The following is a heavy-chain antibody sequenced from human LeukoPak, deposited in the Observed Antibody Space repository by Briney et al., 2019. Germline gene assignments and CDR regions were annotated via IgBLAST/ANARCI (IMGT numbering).Heavy chain of an antibody. J-gene: IGHJ3*02. CDR1: GFTFSSYA. D-gene: IGHD2-15*01. V-gene: IGHV3-23*01. CDR3: AKLQKSFAVVVAATSSAFDI. Sequence: GGSLRLSCAASGFTFSSYAMSWVRQAPGKGLEWVSAISGSGGSTYYADSVKGRFTISRDNSKNTLYLQMNSLRAEDTAVYYCAKLQKSFAVVVAATSSAFDIWGQGTMVTVSS. CDR2: ISGSGGST.